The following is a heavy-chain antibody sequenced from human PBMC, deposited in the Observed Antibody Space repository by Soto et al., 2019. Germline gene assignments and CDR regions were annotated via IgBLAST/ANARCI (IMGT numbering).Heavy chain of an antibody. CDR2: IYDSGSP. CDR1: CGSISVYY. V-gene: IGHV4-59*01. CDR3: PRGVGSSPPRY. J-gene: IGHJ4*02. Sequence: SETLSLTCTISCGSISVYYWSWIRQPPGQALEWIGYIYDSGSPYYNPSLSSRVIISADTSKNQISLKLTSATAAETAVYYCPRGVGSSPPRYWGRGTLVTVSS. D-gene: IGHD1-26*01.